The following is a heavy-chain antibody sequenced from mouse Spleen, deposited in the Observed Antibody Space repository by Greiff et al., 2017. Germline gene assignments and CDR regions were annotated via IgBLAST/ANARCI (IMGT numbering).Heavy chain of an antibody. D-gene: IGHD1-1*01. CDR2: IYPGGGYT. CDR1: GYTFTNYW. J-gene: IGHJ2*01. CDR3: ARGPYYGSSYRYFDY. Sequence: QVQLKQSGAELVRPGTSVKMSCKASGYTFTNYWIGWAKQRPGHGLEWIGDIYPGGGYTNYNEKFKGKATLTADKSSSTAYMQFSSLTSEDSAIYYCARGPYYGSSYRYFDYWGQGTTLTVSS. V-gene: IGHV1-63*01.